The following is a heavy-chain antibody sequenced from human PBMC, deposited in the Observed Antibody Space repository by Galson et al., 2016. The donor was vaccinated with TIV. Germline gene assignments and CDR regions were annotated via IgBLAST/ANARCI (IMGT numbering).Heavy chain of an antibody. CDR1: GFTFIGYY. J-gene: IGHJ4*02. CDR2: IDPDSGTT. Sequence: SVKVSCKASGFTFIGYYIHWVRQAPGRGLEWMGWIDPDSGTTNYARKFQGWVTMTRDTSVATASMELSRLTSEDTAVYYCALVTPRIFNWGQGTLVTVSS. CDR3: ALVTPRIFN. V-gene: IGHV1-2*04. D-gene: IGHD4-23*01.